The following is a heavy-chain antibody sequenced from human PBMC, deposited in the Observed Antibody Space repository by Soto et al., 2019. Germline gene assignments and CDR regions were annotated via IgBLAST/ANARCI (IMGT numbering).Heavy chain of an antibody. D-gene: IGHD3-10*01. CDR1: GFSFKNYA. CDR2: ISHNDEPKI. Sequence: QVQLVESGGGVVQPGSSLRLSCAASGFSFKNYAFHWVRQAPGKGLEWVALISHNDEPKIFYADSVQDRFTISRDNFKNTVYLQMNSLRDEDTAVYHCARGVRAETYYNAFDYWGQATQVTVSS. J-gene: IGHJ4*01. V-gene: IGHV3-30-3*01. CDR3: ARGVRAETYYNAFDY.